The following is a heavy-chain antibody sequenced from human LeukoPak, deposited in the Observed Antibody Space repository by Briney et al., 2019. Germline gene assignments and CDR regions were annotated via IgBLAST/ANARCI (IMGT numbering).Heavy chain of an antibody. J-gene: IGHJ5*02. CDR2: ISAYNGNT. CDR1: GYTFTSYG. Sequence: GASVKVSCKASGYTFTSYGISWVRQAPGQGLEWMGWISAYNGNTNYAQKLQGRVTMTTDTSTSTAYMELRSLRSDDTAVYYCARDAVWFGELWCTHNWFDPWGQGTLVTVSS. V-gene: IGHV1-18*01. D-gene: IGHD3-10*01. CDR3: ARDAVWFGELWCTHNWFDP.